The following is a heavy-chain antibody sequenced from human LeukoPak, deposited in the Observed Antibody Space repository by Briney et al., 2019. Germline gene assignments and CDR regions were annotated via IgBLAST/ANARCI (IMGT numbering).Heavy chain of an antibody. J-gene: IGHJ4*02. D-gene: IGHD2-21*02. CDR2: ISYDGSNK. CDR3: AKSNCGGDCYPDY. CDR1: GFTFSSYG. V-gene: IGHV3-30*18. Sequence: GGSLRLSCAASGFTFSSYGMHWVRQAPGKGLEWVAVISYDGSNKYYADSVKGRFTISRDNSKNTLYLQMNSLRAEDTAVYYCAKSNCGGDCYPDYWGQGTLVTVSS.